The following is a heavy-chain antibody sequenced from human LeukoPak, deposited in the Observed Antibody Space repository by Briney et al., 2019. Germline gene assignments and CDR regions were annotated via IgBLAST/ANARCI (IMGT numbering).Heavy chain of an antibody. CDR3: ASDTVAGTG. V-gene: IGHV4-34*01. CDR1: GGSFSDYY. J-gene: IGHJ4*02. D-gene: IGHD6-19*01. CDR2: INHSGIT. Sequence: KSSETLSLTCAVFGGSFSDYYWSWIRQPPGKGLEWIGEINHSGITNCNPSLKSRVTISADTSKNQFSLKLSSVTAADTSVYYCASDTVAGTGWGQGTLVTVSS.